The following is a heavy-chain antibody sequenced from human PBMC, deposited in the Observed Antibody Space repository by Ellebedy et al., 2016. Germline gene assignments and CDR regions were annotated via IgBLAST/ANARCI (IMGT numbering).Heavy chain of an antibody. CDR2: INAGNGNT. D-gene: IGHD5-18*01. CDR1: GYTFTSYA. J-gene: IGHJ4*02. V-gene: IGHV1-3*01. CDR3: ATGPKIQLWSHYFDY. Sequence: ASVKVSCXASGYTFTSYAMHWVRQAPGQRLEWMGWINAGNGNTKYSQKFQGRVTITRDTSASTAYMELSSLRSEDTAVYYCATGPKIQLWSHYFDYWGQGTLVTVSS.